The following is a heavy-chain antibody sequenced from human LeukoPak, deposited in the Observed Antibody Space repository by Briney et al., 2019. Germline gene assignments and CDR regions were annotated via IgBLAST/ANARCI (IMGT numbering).Heavy chain of an antibody. D-gene: IGHD2-8*01. Sequence: SQTLSVTCTVSGGSISSGSYYWSWIRQPAGKGLEWIGRIYTSGSTNYNPSLKSRVTISVDTSKNQFSLKLSSVTAADTAVYYCAGGWEIRTNGVPLGYWGQGTLVTVSS. V-gene: IGHV4-61*02. J-gene: IGHJ4*02. CDR2: IYTSGST. CDR3: AGGWEIRTNGVPLGY. CDR1: GGSISSGSYY.